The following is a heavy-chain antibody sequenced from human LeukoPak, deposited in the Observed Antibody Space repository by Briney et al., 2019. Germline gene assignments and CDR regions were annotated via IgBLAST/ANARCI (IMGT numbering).Heavy chain of an antibody. J-gene: IGHJ4*02. V-gene: IGHV4-59*12. CDR1: GGSISSYY. Sequence: SETLSLTCTVSGGSISSYYWSWIRQPPGKGLEWIGYIYYSGSTNYNPSLKSRVTMSVDTSKNQFSLKLSSVTAADTAVYYCARVSGSGYYAYYFDYWGQGTLVTVSS. D-gene: IGHD3-3*01. CDR3: ARVSGSGYYAYYFDY. CDR2: IYYSGST.